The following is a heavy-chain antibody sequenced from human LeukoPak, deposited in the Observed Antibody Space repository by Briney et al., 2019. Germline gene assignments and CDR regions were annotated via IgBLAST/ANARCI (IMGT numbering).Heavy chain of an antibody. D-gene: IGHD1-1*01. CDR3: ARGLVWRRTRGDYYYMDV. V-gene: IGHV3-7*01. Sequence: GGSLRLSCASSGFTFSSYWMSWVRQAPGKGLEWVANIKQDGSEKYYVDSVKGRFTISRDNAKNSLYLQMNSLRAEDTAVYYCARGLVWRRTRGDYYYMDVWGKGTTVTVSS. J-gene: IGHJ6*03. CDR2: IKQDGSEK. CDR1: GFTFSSYW.